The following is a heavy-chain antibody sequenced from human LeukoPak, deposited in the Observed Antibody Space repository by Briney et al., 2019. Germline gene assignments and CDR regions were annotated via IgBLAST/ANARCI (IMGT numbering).Heavy chain of an antibody. CDR3: ARVSTDILTGYLTFDY. CDR2: INAGNGNT. D-gene: IGHD3-9*01. J-gene: IGHJ4*02. CDR1: GYTFTSYA. V-gene: IGHV1-3*01. Sequence: RASVKVSCKASGYTFTSYAMHWVRQAPGQRLEWMGWINAGNGNTKYSQKFQGGVTITRDTSASTAYMELSSLRSEDTAVYYCARVSTDILTGYLTFDYWGQGTLVTVSS.